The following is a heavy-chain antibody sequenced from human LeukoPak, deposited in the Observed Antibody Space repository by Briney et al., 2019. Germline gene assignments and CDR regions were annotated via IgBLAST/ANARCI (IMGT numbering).Heavy chain of an antibody. Sequence: ASVKVSCKASGYTFTSYYMHWVRQAPGQGLEWMGWISAYNGNTNYAQKLQGRVTMTTDTSTSTAYMELRSLRSDDTAVYYCARVEEGIAASYWGQGTLVTVSS. D-gene: IGHD6-13*01. CDR2: ISAYNGNT. V-gene: IGHV1-18*04. J-gene: IGHJ4*02. CDR3: ARVEEGIAASY. CDR1: GYTFTSYY.